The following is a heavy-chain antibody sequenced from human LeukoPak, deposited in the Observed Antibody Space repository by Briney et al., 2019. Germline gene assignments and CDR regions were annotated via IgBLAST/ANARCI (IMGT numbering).Heavy chain of an antibody. D-gene: IGHD6-13*01. CDR1: GGSVNNYY. CDR3: AAHAAISAAGTAPFDN. Sequence: KPSETLSLTCTVSGGSVNNYYWSWTRQPPGKGLDWIGYIYRGNTKYNPSLKSRVTISMDTSQNQISLKLISGTAADTAVYYCAAHAAISAAGTAPFDNWGQGMLVTVSS. V-gene: IGHV4-59*08. J-gene: IGHJ4*02. CDR2: IYRGNT.